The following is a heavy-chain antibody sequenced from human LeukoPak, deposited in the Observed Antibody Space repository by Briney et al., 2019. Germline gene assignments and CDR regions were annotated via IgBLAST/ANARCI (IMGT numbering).Heavy chain of an antibody. CDR1: GFTFSSYA. CDR3: AKSLHDYDSSGDNWFDP. Sequence: GGSLRLSCAASGFTFSSYAMSWVRQAPGKGLEWVSAISGSGGSTYYAGSVKGRFTISRDNSKNTLYLQMNSLRAEDTAVYYCAKSLHDYDSSGDNWFDPWGQGTLVTVSS. D-gene: IGHD3-22*01. J-gene: IGHJ5*02. CDR2: ISGSGGST. V-gene: IGHV3-23*01.